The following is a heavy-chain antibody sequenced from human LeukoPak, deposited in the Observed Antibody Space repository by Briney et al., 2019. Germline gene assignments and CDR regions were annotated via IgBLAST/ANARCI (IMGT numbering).Heavy chain of an antibody. J-gene: IGHJ4*02. CDR2: ISYDGSNK. CDR3: ARDSGGDGYNPHY. CDR1: GFTFSSYA. Sequence: GGSLRLSCAASGFTFSSYAMHWVRQAPGKGLEWVAVISYDGSNKYYADSVKGRFTISRDNSKNTLYLQMNSLRAEDTAVYDCARDSGGDGYNPHYWGQGTLVSVSS. D-gene: IGHD5-24*01. V-gene: IGHV3-30*04.